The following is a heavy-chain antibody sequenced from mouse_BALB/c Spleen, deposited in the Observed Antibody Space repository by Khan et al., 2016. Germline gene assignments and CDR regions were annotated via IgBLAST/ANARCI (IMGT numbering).Heavy chain of an antibody. V-gene: IGHV2-2*02. CDR3: ASLYYGSTLYYAMDY. CDR1: GFSLTSYG. CDR2: IWSGGST. D-gene: IGHD1-1*01. J-gene: IGHJ4*01. Sequence: QVQLKESGPGLVQPSQSLSITCTVSGFSLTSYGVHWVRQSPGKGLEWLGVIWSGGSTDYNAAFISRLSISKDNSKSQVVFKMNSLQANDTAIYYCASLYYGSTLYYAMDYWGQGTSVTVSS.